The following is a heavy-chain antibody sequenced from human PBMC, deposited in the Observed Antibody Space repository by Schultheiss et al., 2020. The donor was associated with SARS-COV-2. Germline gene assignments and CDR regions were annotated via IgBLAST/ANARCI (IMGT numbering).Heavy chain of an antibody. V-gene: IGHV3-64*01. D-gene: IGHD6-13*01. CDR2: ISSNGGST. Sequence: GGSLRLSCAASGFTFSSYGMHWVRQAPGKGLEYVSAISSNGGSTYYANSVKGRFTISRDNSKNTLYLQMGSLRAEDTAVYYCAKRSSSWYSEGWFDPWGQGTLVTVSS. CDR1: GFTFSSYG. J-gene: IGHJ5*02. CDR3: AKRSSSWYSEGWFDP.